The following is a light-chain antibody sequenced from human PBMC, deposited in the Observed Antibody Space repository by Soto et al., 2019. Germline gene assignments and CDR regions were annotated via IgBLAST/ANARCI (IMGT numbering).Light chain of an antibody. CDR3: SSDTSSSTLI. J-gene: IGLJ2*01. Sequence: QSALTQPASVSGSPGQSITISCTGTSSDIGGYNFVSWYQQHPGKAPKLLIHEVNNQPSGVSIRFSGSKSGNTASLTISGLEAEDEADYYCSSDTSSSTLIFGGGTKVTVL. V-gene: IGLV2-14*01. CDR1: SSDIGGYNF. CDR2: EVN.